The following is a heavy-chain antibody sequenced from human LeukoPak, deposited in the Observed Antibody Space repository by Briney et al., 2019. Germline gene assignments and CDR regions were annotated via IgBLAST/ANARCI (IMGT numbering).Heavy chain of an antibody. CDR1: GGTFSSYA. V-gene: IGHV1-46*01. CDR3: ARDILLCYYDSSGYCSGMDV. D-gene: IGHD3-22*01. Sequence: ASVKVSCKASGGTFSSYAISWVRQAPGQGLEWMGIINPSGGSTSYAQKFQGRVTMTRDTSTSTVYMELSSLRSEDTAVYYCARDILLCYYDSSGYCSGMDVWGQGTTVTVSS. J-gene: IGHJ6*02. CDR2: INPSGGST.